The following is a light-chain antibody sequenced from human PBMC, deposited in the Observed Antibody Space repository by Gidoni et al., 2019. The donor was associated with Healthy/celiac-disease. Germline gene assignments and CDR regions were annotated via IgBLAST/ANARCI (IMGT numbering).Light chain of an antibody. Sequence: QSALTQPRSVSGSPGQSVTISGTGTSSDVGGYNYVSWYQQHPGKAPKLMIYDVSKRPSGVPDRFSGSKSGNTASLTISGLQAEDEADYYCCSYAGSYTRYVFGTGTKVTVL. V-gene: IGLV2-11*01. CDR1: SSDVGGYNY. CDR3: CSYAGSYTRYV. J-gene: IGLJ1*01. CDR2: DVS.